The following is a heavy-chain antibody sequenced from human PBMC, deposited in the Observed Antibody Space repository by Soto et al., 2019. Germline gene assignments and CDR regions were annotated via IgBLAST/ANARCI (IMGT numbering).Heavy chain of an antibody. CDR2: INAGNGNT. J-gene: IGHJ4*02. CDR1: GYTFTSYA. V-gene: IGHV1-3*01. D-gene: IGHD1-26*01. CDR3: ARDLGVGAASDY. Sequence: QVQLVQSGAEVKKPGSSVKVSCTASGYTFTSYALHSGRQAPGQRREWMGWINAGNGNTKYSQKFQGRVTITRDTSASTAYMELSSLRSEDTAVYYCARDLGVGAASDYWGQGTLVTVSS.